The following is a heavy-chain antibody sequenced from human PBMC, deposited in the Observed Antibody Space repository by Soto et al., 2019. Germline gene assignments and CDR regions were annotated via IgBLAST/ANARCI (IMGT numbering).Heavy chain of an antibody. CDR2: ISYDGINI. CDR1: GFTFSTYG. V-gene: IGHV3-30*18. CDR3: AKAWGNYYMYFYYYMDV. D-gene: IGHD4-4*01. J-gene: IGHJ6*03. Sequence: QVQLVESGGGVVQPGRSLRLSCAASGFTFSTYGMHWVRKAPGNGLEWVALISYDGINIYSADSVKGRFTISRDNSKNTLYLEMNSLGAEDSAVYYCAKAWGNYYMYFYYYMDVWGKGTTVTVSS.